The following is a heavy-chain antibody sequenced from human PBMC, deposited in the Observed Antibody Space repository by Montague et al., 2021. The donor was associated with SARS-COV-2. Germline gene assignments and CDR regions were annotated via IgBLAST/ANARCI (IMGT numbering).Heavy chain of an antibody. D-gene: IGHD1-1*01. CDR1: GDSVSSNSAT. V-gene: IGHV6-1*01. CDR3: TSGREGNYNVMDV. J-gene: IGHJ6*02. Sequence: CAISGDSVSSNSATWNWVRQSPSRGLEWLGRTYYRSKWYNDYAVSVRGRVTINPDTSKNQFSLQLNSVTPGDTAIYYCTSGREGNYNVMDVWGQGTMVTVSS. CDR2: TYYRSKWYN.